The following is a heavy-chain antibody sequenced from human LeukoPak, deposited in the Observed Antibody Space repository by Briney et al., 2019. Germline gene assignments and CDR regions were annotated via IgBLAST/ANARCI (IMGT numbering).Heavy chain of an antibody. Sequence: PGGSLRLSCAASGFTFSSYAMSWVRQAPGKGLEWVSAISGSGGSTYYAYSVKGQFTISRDNYKNTLYLQMNSLRAEDTAVYYCAKSPVRHDYWGQGTLVTVSS. CDR2: ISGSGGST. V-gene: IGHV3-23*01. D-gene: IGHD3-16*01. CDR1: GFTFSSYA. J-gene: IGHJ4*02. CDR3: AKSPVRHDY.